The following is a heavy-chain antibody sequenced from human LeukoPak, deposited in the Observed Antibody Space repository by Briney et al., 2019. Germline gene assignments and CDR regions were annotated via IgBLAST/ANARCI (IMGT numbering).Heavy chain of an antibody. CDR3: ARQTIAAAGSGWFDP. Sequence: PSETLSLTCTVSGGSISSGSYYWSWLRQPAGKGLEWIGRIYASGSTNYNPPLKGRVTISVDTSKNQFSLKLRSVTAADTAVYYCARQTIAAAGSGWFDPWGQGTLVTVSS. V-gene: IGHV4-61*02. D-gene: IGHD6-13*01. CDR2: IYASGST. CDR1: GGSISSGSYY. J-gene: IGHJ5*02.